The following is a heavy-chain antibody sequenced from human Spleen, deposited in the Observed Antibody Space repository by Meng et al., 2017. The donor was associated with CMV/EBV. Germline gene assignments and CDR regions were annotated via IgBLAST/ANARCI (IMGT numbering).Heavy chain of an antibody. CDR1: GFTFTDYS. CDR3: ARETPYYYDSPDAFDI. D-gene: IGHD3-22*01. J-gene: IGHJ3*02. CDR2: ITSRRNII. Sequence: GESLKISCAASGFTFTDYSMSWVRQAPGKGLEEISYITSRRNIIYYADSVKGRFTISRDNAKNSLDLQMNSLRAEDTAVYYCARETPYYYDSPDAFDIWGQGTMVTVSS. V-gene: IGHV3-11*01.